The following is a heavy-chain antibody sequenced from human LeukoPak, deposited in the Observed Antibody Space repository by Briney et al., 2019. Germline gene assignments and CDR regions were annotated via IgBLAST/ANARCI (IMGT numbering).Heavy chain of an antibody. CDR3: ARNAASGLDY. CDR2: INPSGGST. V-gene: IGHV1-46*01. D-gene: IGHD2-15*01. J-gene: IGHJ4*02. CDR1: GYTFTNYY. Sequence: ASVKVSCKASGYTFTNYYMHWVRQAPGQGLEWMGFINPSGGSTSYAQEFQGRVTMTRDTSTSTVYMELSSLTSEDTAVYYCARNAASGLDYWGQGTLVTVSS.